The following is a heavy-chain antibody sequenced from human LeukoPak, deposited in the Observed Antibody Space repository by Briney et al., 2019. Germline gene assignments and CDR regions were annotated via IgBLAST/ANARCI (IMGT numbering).Heavy chain of an antibody. Sequence: PGGSLRLSCAASGFTFSSYAMSWVRQAPGKGLEWVSAISGSGGSTYYADSVKGRFTISRDNAKNSLYLQMNSLRAEDTAVYYCARDPDGAAPLDYWGQGTLVTVSS. CDR3: ARDPDGAAPLDY. J-gene: IGHJ4*02. D-gene: IGHD4/OR15-4a*01. V-gene: IGHV3-23*01. CDR2: ISGSGGST. CDR1: GFTFSSYA.